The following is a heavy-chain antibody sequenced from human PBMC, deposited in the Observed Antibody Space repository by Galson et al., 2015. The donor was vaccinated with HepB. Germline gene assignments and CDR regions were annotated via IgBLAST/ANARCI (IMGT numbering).Heavy chain of an antibody. J-gene: IGHJ6*03. CDR1: GFTFSSHA. Sequence: SLRLSCAASGFTFSSHAMSWVRQAPGKGLEWVSGISGSGDTTHYAGSVEGRFTISRDNSKNTLYMQINRLTAEDTAVYYCAKRISITFFGPGKNYMDVWGKGTTVTVSS. CDR3: AKRISITFFGPGKNYMDV. D-gene: IGHD3-3*01. V-gene: IGHV3-23*01. CDR2: ISGSGDTT.